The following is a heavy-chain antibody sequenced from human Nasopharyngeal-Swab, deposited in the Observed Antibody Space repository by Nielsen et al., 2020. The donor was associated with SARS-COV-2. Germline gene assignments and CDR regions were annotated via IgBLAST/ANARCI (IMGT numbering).Heavy chain of an antibody. V-gene: IGHV4-34*01. CDR3: ARGVRYYDFWSGYYTYNWFDP. J-gene: IGHJ5*02. D-gene: IGHD3-3*01. CDR2: INHSGST. Sequence: WIRQSPGKGLEWIGEINHSGSTNYNPSLKSRVTISVDTSKNQFSLKLSSVTAADTAVYYCARGVRYYDFWSGYYTYNWFDPRGQGTLVTVSS.